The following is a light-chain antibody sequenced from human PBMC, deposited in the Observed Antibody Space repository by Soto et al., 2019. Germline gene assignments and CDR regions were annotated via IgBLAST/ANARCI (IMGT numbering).Light chain of an antibody. J-gene: IGKJ5*01. Sequence: EIVLTQSPATLSLSPGERATLSCRASQRVSSYLAWYQQKPGQAPRLLIYDASNRATGIPARFSGSWSGTDFTLTISRLAPEDFAVYYCQQRSNWPPEITCGQGTRLEIK. CDR1: QRVSSY. CDR3: QQRSNWPPEIT. CDR2: DAS. V-gene: IGKV3-11*01.